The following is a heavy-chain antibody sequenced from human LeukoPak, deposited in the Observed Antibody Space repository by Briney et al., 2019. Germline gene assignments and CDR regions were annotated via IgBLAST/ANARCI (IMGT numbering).Heavy chain of an antibody. D-gene: IGHD1-7*01. CDR2: IYWNDDK. CDR3: AHTPPGWNYWAYDY. V-gene: IGHV2-5*01. Sequence: SGPTLVNPTQTLTLTCTFSGFSLSTSGVGVGWIRQPPGKALEWLALIYWNDDKRYSPSLKSRLAITKDTSKNQVVLTMTNMDPVDTATYYCAHTPPGWNYWAYDYWGQGTLVTVSS. CDR1: GFSLSTSGVG. J-gene: IGHJ4*02.